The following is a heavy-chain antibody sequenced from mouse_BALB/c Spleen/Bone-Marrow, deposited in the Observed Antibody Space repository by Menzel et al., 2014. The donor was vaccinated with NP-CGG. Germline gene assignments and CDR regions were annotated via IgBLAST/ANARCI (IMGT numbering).Heavy chain of an antibody. V-gene: IGHV3-8*02. CDR2: ISYSGNA. J-gene: IGHJ2*01. D-gene: IGHD1-2*01. CDR3: ARGNGYHFDY. CDR1: GDSITSSY. Sequence: EVQVVESGPSLVKPSQTLSLTCSVTGDSITSSYWNWIRKFPGNKLEYMGYISYSGNAYYNPSLKSRISLTRDTSKNQYYLQLNSVTTEDTATYFRARGNGYHFDYWGQGTTLTVSS.